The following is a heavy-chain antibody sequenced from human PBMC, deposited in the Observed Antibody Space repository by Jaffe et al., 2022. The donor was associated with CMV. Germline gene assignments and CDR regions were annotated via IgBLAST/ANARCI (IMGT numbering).Heavy chain of an antibody. V-gene: IGHV4-34*01. CDR3: ASGAKMTTVTTGWFDP. J-gene: IGHJ5*02. CDR2: INHSGST. Sequence: QVQLQQWGAGLLKPSETLSLTCAVYGGSFSGYYWSWIRQPPGKGLEWIGEINHSGSTNYNPSLKSRVTISVDTSKNQFSLKLSSVTAADTAVYYCASGAKMTTVTTGWFDPWGQGTLVTVSS. D-gene: IGHD4-17*01. CDR1: GGSFSGYY.